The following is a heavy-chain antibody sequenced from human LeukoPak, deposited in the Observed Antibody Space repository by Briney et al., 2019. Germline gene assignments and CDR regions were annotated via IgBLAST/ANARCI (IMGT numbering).Heavy chain of an antibody. CDR3: ARGPPEPPQGY. D-gene: IGHD1-14*01. CDR2: MNPNSGNT. J-gene: IGHJ4*02. CDR1: GYTFTTYD. V-gene: IGHV1-8*01. Sequence: GASVKVSCKASGYTFTTYDINWVRQATGQGLEWMGSMNPNSGNTDYAQKFQGRVTMTRNTSITTAFMELNNLRSEDTAVYYCARGPPEPPQGYWGQGTLVTVSS.